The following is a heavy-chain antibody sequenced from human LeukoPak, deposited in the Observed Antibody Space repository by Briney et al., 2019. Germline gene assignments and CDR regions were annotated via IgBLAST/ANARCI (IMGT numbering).Heavy chain of an antibody. CDR3: ARGPVPSITMIVVVIPNFDY. CDR1: GYTFTSYY. CDR2: INPSGGST. V-gene: IGHV1-46*01. D-gene: IGHD3-22*01. Sequence: GASVKVSCKAPGYTFTSYYMHWVRQAPGQGLEWMGIINPSGGSTSYAQKFQGRVTMTRDTSTSTVYMELSSLRSEDTAVYYCARGPVPSITMIVVVIPNFDYWGQGTLVTVSS. J-gene: IGHJ4*02.